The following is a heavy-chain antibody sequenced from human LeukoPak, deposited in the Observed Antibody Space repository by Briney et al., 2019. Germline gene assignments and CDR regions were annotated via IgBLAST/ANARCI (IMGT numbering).Heavy chain of an antibody. CDR3: ARRSHQGRLFWFRAWFDP. V-gene: IGHV3-66*01. D-gene: IGHD3-10*01. CDR1: GFTIGSTY. J-gene: IGHJ5*02. Sequence: GGSLRLSCAASGFTIGSTYMSWVRQAPGKGLEWVSVIYSIDSTYYADSVKGRFTISRDDSKNTLFLQMNSLRAEDTAVYYCARRSHQGRLFWFRAWFDPWGQGTLVTVSS. CDR2: IYSIDST.